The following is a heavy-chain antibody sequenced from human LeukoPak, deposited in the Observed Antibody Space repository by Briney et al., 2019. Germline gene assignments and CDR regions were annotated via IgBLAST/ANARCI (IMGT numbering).Heavy chain of an antibody. D-gene: IGHD3-22*01. Sequence: SETLSLTCTVSGDSVSSDSYYWSWIRQPPGKGLEWIAYIDYSGSTKYNPSLKSRVTITLDTSKNQFSLKLSSVTAADTAVYYCARDRRGYYDSSGYFDYWGQGTLVTVSS. CDR2: IDYSGST. V-gene: IGHV4-61*01. CDR3: ARDRRGYYDSSGYFDY. CDR1: GDSVSSDSYY. J-gene: IGHJ4*02.